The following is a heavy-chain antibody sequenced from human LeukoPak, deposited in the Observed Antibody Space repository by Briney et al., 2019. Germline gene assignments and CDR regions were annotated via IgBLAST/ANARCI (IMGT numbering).Heavy chain of an antibody. CDR1: GGSFSGYY. Sequence: SETLSLTCAVYGGSFSGYYWSWIRQPPGKGLEWIGEINHSGSTNYNPSLKSRVTISVDTSKNQFSLKLSSVTAADTAVYYCARRIGPRVAVDYWGQGTLVTVSS. V-gene: IGHV4-34*01. D-gene: IGHD6-19*01. J-gene: IGHJ4*02. CDR2: INHSGST. CDR3: ARRIGPRVAVDY.